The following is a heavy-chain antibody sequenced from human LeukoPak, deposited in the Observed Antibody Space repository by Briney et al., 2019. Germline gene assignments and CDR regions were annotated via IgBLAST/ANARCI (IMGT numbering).Heavy chain of an antibody. D-gene: IGHD3-22*01. CDR2: ISYDGSNK. V-gene: IGHV3-30-3*01. J-gene: IGHJ4*02. CDR1: GFTFSSYA. CDR3: ARGRYYYDSSGYYRGYYFDY. Sequence: GGSLRLSCAASGFTFSSYAMHWVRQAPGKGLEWVAVISYDGSNKYYADSVKGRFTISRDNSKNTLYLQMNSLRAVDTAVYYCARGRYYYDSSGYYRGYYFDYWGQGTLVTVSS.